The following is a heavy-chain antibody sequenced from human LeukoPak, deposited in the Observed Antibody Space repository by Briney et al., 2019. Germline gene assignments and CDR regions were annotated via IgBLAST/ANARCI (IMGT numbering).Heavy chain of an antibody. J-gene: IGHJ4*02. D-gene: IGHD3-10*01. V-gene: IGHV3-21*01. CDR2: ISSSTSYI. CDR3: ARTPVIGPFDY. Sequence: GGSLRLSCAASGFTFSSYAMNWVRQAPGKGLEWVSSISSSTSYIYYADSVKGRFTISRDNAKNSLFLQMNSLRPEDTAVYFCARTPVIGPFDYWAREPWSPSPQ. CDR1: GFTFSSYA.